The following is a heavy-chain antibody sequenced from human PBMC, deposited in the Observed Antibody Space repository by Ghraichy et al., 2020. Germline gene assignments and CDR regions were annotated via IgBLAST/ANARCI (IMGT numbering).Heavy chain of an antibody. J-gene: IGHJ3*02. V-gene: IGHV4-39*01. CDR1: GGSISSSSYY. Sequence: SETLSLTCTVSGGSISSSSYYWGWIRQPPGKGLEWIGSIYYSGSTYYNPSLKSRVTISVDTSKNQFSLKLSSVTAADTAVYYCARQGAYYDFWSGYYGAFDIWGQGTMVTVSS. D-gene: IGHD3-3*01. CDR3: ARQGAYYDFWSGYYGAFDI. CDR2: IYYSGST.